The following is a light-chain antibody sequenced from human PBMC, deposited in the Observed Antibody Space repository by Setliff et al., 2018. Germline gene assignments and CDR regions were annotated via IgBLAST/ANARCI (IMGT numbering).Light chain of an antibody. J-gene: IGLJ1*01. CDR2: EVS. CDR3: SSYTSLSTRV. Sequence: VLAQPASVSGSPGQSITISCTGTSSDVGDYKYXXXXXXXXXXAPKLIIXEVSNRPSGIPNRFSGSKSGNTASLSISGLQAEDEADYYCSSYTSLSTRVFGTGTKVTVL. V-gene: IGLV2-14*01. CDR1: SSDVGDYKY.